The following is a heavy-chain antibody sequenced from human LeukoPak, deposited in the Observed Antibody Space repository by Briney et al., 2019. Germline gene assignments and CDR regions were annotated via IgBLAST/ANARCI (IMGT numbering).Heavy chain of an antibody. D-gene: IGHD6-19*01. J-gene: IGHJ4*02. CDR3: ARGDDGWSFDY. Sequence: ASVKVSCKASGYTFTSYYMHWLRQAPGQGLEGMGIINPSGGSTIYAQKFQGRVTMTRHTSTSTVYMELSSLSSEDTAVYYCARGDDGWSFDYWGQGTLVTVSS. CDR2: INPSGGST. CDR1: GYTFTSYY. V-gene: IGHV1-46*01.